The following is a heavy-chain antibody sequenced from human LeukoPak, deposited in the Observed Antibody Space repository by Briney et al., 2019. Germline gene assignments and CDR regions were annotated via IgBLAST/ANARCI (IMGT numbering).Heavy chain of an antibody. CDR1: GYTFTGKF. CDR2: IDPNSGGT. Sequence: ASVKVSCKASGYTFTGKFMHWVRQAPGQGLEWMGWIDPNSGGTDYAQKFQGRVTMTRDTSTSTAYMDLSRLILDDTAVYYCARDREGLAYFDYWGQGTLVTVSS. CDR3: ARDREGLAYFDY. D-gene: IGHD3/OR15-3a*01. V-gene: IGHV1-2*02. J-gene: IGHJ4*02.